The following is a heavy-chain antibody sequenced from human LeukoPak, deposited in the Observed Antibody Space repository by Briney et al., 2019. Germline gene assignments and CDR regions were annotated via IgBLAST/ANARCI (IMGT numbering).Heavy chain of an antibody. CDR3: AKNLAAPSAHMKDQWIQLWSHYYYYYMDV. Sequence: GGSLRLSCAASGFTFSSYGMHWVRQAPGKGLEWVAFIRYDGSNKYYADSVKGRFTISRDNSKNTLYLQMNSLRAEDTAVYYCAKNLAAPSAHMKDQWIQLWSHYYYYYMDVWGKGTTVTVSS. CDR1: GFTFSSYG. CDR2: IRYDGSNK. J-gene: IGHJ6*03. D-gene: IGHD5-18*01. V-gene: IGHV3-30*02.